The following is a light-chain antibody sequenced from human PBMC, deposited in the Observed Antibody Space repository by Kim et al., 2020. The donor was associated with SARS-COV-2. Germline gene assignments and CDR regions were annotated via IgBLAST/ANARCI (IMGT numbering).Light chain of an antibody. Sequence: DIVLTQSPGTLSLSPGERATLSCKASQSLSSTFLAWYQHKSGQSPRLLIYGASSRATDIPDRFSGSGSGTDFTLTISRLEPEDFAVYYCQQYGASPLTFGGGTKVDI. CDR3: QQYGASPLT. CDR2: GAS. CDR1: QSLSSTF. V-gene: IGKV3-20*01. J-gene: IGKJ4*01.